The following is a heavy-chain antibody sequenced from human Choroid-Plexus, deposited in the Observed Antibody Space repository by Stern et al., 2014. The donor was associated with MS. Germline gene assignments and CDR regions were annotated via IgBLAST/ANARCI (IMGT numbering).Heavy chain of an antibody. CDR3: AKDRQYLTFFFDF. J-gene: IGHJ4*02. Sequence: VQLVQSGGGVVQPGRPLRLSCAASGFSFSSFGMHWVRQAPGQGLEWVALITYDGSKDYADSVKGRFAISRDNSKNTLYLQMNSLRAEDTAVYDCAKDRQYLTFFFDFWGQGSLVTVSS. CDR2: ITYDGSK. D-gene: IGHD2/OR15-2a*01. V-gene: IGHV3-30*18. CDR1: GFSFSSFG.